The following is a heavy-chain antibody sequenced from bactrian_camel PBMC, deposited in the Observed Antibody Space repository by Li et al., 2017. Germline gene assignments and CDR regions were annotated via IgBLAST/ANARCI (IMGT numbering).Heavy chain of an antibody. CDR1: GFTFSDYW. V-gene: IGHV3S25*01. J-gene: IGHJ4*01. Sequence: QLVESGGGLVKPGGSLRLSCAASGFTFSDYWMHWVRQASGKGLESVSQITTDGGRTYYTDSVKGRFTISRDNASDTVYLQMNSLKPEDTAVYYCVSLVGRPLVHQGTQVTVS. CDR2: ITTDGGRT. D-gene: IGHD2*01.